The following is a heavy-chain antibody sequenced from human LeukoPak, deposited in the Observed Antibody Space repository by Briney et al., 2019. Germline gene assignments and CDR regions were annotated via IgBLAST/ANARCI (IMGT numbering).Heavy chain of an antibody. D-gene: IGHD6-19*01. CDR3: ARRADTSGWYSGDWFDP. Sequence: SETLSLTCTVSSGSISSYYWSWIRQPPGKGLEWIGYIYYSGSTYYNPSLKSRVTISVDTSKNQFSLKLSSVTAADTAVYYCARRADTSGWYSGDWFDPWGQGTLVTVSS. CDR1: SGSISSYY. V-gene: IGHV4-59*08. CDR2: IYYSGST. J-gene: IGHJ5*02.